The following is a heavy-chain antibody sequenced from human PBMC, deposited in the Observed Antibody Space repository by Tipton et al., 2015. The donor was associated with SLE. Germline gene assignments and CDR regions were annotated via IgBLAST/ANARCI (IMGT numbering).Heavy chain of an antibody. Sequence: LRLSCAVYDGSFSGYCWSWIRQPPGKGLEWIGEINHSGTTNYDPSLKSRVTISVDTPKNQFSLKLSSVTAADTAVYYCARDPFRGLAVAASAYWGQGTLVTVPS. CDR1: DGSFSGYC. J-gene: IGHJ4*02. V-gene: IGHV4-34*01. CDR3: ARDPFRGLAVAASAY. CDR2: INHSGTT. D-gene: IGHD6-19*01.